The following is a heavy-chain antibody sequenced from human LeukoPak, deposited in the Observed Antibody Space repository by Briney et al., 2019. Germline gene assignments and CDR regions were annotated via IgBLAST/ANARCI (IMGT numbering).Heavy chain of an antibody. J-gene: IGHJ4*02. Sequence: DSVKVSCKASGYTFTSYYMHWVRQAPGQGLEWMGIIDPSGGSTSYAQKFQGRVTMTRDTSTSTVYMELSSLRSEDTAVYYCAREAYYYDSSGYSGFDYWGQGTLVTVSS. D-gene: IGHD3-22*01. V-gene: IGHV1-46*01. CDR2: IDPSGGST. CDR1: GYTFTSYY. CDR3: AREAYYYDSSGYSGFDY.